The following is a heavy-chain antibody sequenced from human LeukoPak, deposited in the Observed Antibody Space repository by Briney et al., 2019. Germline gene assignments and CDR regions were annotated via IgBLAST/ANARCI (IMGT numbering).Heavy chain of an antibody. D-gene: IGHD3-22*01. J-gene: IGHJ4*02. Sequence: SETLSLTCTVSGGSISSYYWSWIRQPAGKGLEWIGRMYSSGSTNYNPSLKSRVIMSVDTSKNQFSLKLSSVTAADTAIYYCARDRGAQHYYQSFGYYYFDYWGQGTLVTVSS. CDR2: MYSSGST. CDR1: GGSISSYY. CDR3: ARDRGAQHYYQSFGYYYFDY. V-gene: IGHV4-4*07.